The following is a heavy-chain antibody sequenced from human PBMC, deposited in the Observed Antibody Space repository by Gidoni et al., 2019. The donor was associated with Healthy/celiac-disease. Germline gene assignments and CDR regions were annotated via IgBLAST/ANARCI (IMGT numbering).Heavy chain of an antibody. CDR2: ISYDGSNK. D-gene: IGHD5-12*01. J-gene: IGHJ4*02. CDR1: GFPFSSYG. Sequence: QVQLVESGGGVVQPGRSLRLSCAASGFPFSSYGMHWVRQAPGKGLEWVAVISYDGSNKYYADSVKGRFTISRDNSKNTLYLQMNSLRAEDTAVYYCAKAPSPLVWLRVYFDYWGQGTLVTVSS. V-gene: IGHV3-30*18. CDR3: AKAPSPLVWLRVYFDY.